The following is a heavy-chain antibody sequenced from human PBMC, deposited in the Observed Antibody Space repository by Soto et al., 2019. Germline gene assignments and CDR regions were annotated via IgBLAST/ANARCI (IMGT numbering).Heavy chain of an antibody. CDR1: GFTFSSYA. CDR3: AREIYDDYDSSGFDH. Sequence: AGGSLRLSCAASGFTFSSYAMSWVRQASGKGLEWVSGISGSGDSTYYADAVKGRFTISRDNAKNTLSLQMNSLRAEDTAVYYCAREIYDDYDSSGFDHWGQGTLVTVSS. V-gene: IGHV3-23*01. J-gene: IGHJ4*02. D-gene: IGHD3-22*01. CDR2: ISGSGDST.